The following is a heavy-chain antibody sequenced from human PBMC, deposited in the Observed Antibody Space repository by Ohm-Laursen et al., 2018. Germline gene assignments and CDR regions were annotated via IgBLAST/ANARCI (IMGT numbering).Heavy chain of an antibody. J-gene: IGHJ4*02. CDR3: AARGSGYL. Sequence: SLRLSCAASGFSFSGTWMTWVRQAPGKGPEWVSTIGGSGGQISYADTVKGRFTISRDNSKDTLYLQMNSLRAEDAAAYYCAARGSGYLWGQGTLVTVSS. CDR2: IGGSGGQI. CDR1: GFSFSGTW. V-gene: IGHV3-23*01. D-gene: IGHD3-22*01.